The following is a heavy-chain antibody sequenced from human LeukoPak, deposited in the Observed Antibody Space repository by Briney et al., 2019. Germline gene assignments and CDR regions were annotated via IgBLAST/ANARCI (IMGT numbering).Heavy chain of an antibody. CDR1: GFTFSSYS. Sequence: GGSLRLSCAASGFTFSSYSMNWVRQAPGKGLEWVSCISSSSSTIYYADSVKGRFTISRDNAKNSLYLQMNSLRAEDTAVYYCARAGSSVVPAARTAPSYYYYYMDVWGKGTTVTVSS. J-gene: IGHJ6*03. D-gene: IGHD2-2*01. CDR2: ISSSSSTI. V-gene: IGHV3-48*04. CDR3: ARAGSSVVPAARTAPSYYYYYMDV.